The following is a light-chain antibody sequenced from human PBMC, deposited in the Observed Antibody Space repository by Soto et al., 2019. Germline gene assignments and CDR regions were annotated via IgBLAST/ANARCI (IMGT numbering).Light chain of an antibody. J-gene: IGKJ4*01. CDR2: KAS. V-gene: IGKV1-5*03. CDR3: QQYNSYPLT. CDR1: QSISYW. Sequence: DIQMTQSPSTLSVSVGDRVTITCRASQSISYWLAWYQQKPGTAPKILIYKASSLDTEVPSRFSGSGSGTEFTLTISSLQPDDFATYYCQQYNSYPLTFGGGTKVDIK.